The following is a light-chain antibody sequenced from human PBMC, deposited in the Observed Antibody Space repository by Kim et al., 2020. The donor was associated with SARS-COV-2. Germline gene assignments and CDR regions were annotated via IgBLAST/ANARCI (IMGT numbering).Light chain of an antibody. V-gene: IGLV2-14*03. CDR1: DRDVGDYNY. J-gene: IGLJ3*02. Sequence: GQSITISCPGTDRDVGDYNYVSWYQQHPGKAPKLMIYDVSQRPSGVANRFSGSKSGNTASLAISGLQAEDEAAYYCSSYTSSSTWVFGGGTKVTVL. CDR3: SSYTSSSTWV. CDR2: DVS.